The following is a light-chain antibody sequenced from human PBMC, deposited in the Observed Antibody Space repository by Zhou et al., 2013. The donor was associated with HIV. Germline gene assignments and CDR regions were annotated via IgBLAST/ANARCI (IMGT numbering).Light chain of an antibody. Sequence: DIQMTQSPSTLSASVGDRVTITCRASESVNNWLAWYQQKPGKAPKLLIYKASSLESGVPSRFSGSGSGTEFTLTISSLQPDDFATYYCQQCDSYSITFGQGTRLDIK. J-gene: IGKJ5*01. CDR2: KAS. CDR3: QQCDSYSIT. CDR1: ESVNNW. V-gene: IGKV1-5*03.